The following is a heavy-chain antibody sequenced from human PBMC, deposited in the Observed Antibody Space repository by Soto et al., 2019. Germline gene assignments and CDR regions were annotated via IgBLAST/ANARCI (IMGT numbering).Heavy chain of an antibody. CDR2: IIPILGIA. CDR1: GGTFSSYT. CDR3: ARWTTMVHDAFDI. Sequence: QVQLVQSGAEVKKPGSSVKVSCKASGGTFSSYTISWVRQAPGQGLEWMGRIIPILGIANYAQKFQGRVTITADKSTSTAYMELSSLRSEHTAVYYCARWTTMVHDAFDIWGQGTMVTVSS. V-gene: IGHV1-69*02. D-gene: IGHD3-10*01. J-gene: IGHJ3*02.